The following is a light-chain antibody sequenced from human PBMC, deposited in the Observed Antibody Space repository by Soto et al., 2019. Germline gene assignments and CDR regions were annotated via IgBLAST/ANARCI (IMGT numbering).Light chain of an antibody. J-gene: IGKJ1*01. Sequence: EIVLTQSPATLSLSPGARATLSCGASQSVSGYLAWYQPKPGQAPRLLISDASNRASGIPARFSGGGSGTDFTLTISSLEPEDVAFYYCQQRSNWPPWTFGQGTKVDIK. CDR1: QSVSGY. V-gene: IGKV3-11*01. CDR3: QQRSNWPPWT. CDR2: DAS.